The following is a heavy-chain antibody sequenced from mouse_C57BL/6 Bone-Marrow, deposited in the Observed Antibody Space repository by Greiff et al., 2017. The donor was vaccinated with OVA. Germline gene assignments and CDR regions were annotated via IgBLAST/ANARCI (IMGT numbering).Heavy chain of an antibody. V-gene: IGHV1-15*01. J-gene: IGHJ1*03. CDR2: IDPETGGT. CDR3: TRRYYGSSYERYFDV. Sequence: QVQLKESGAELVRPGASVTLSCKASGYTFTDYEMHWVKQTPVHGLEWIGAIDPETGGTAYNQKFKGKAILTADKSSSTAYMELRSLTSEDSAVYYCTRRYYGSSYERYFDVWGTGTTVTVSS. D-gene: IGHD1-1*01. CDR1: GYTFTDYE.